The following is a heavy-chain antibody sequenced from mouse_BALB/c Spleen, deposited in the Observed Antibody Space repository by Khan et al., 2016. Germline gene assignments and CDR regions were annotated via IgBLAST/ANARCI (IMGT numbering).Heavy chain of an antibody. Sequence: EVQLQESGPSLVKPSQTLSLTCSVTGDSITSGYWNWIRKFPGNKLEYMGYISYSGITYYSPSLKSRISITRDTSKYQYFLHLSSGTTEDTATYFYASYILNYFDYWGQGTTLTVSS. CDR1: GDSITSGY. J-gene: IGHJ2*01. V-gene: IGHV3-8*02. CDR3: ASYILNYFDY. CDR2: ISYSGIT. D-gene: IGHD1-1*01.